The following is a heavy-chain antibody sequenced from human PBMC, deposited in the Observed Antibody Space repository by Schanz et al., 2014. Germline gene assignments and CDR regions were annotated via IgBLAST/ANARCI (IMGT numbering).Heavy chain of an antibody. D-gene: IGHD1-1*01. V-gene: IGHV1-8*01. Sequence: QVQLIQSGAEVKKPGASVKVSCTASGYTFTSYDINWVRQAPGQGLEWLGWMNPNSGNPGFAQKFRGRVTMTRDVSSTTACLELRSLRYDDTAVYYCARDHVATTDYDYFFYYLDVWATGITVIVAS. CDR1: GYTFTSYD. CDR3: ARDHVATTDYDYFFYYLDV. J-gene: IGHJ6*03. CDR2: MNPNSGNP.